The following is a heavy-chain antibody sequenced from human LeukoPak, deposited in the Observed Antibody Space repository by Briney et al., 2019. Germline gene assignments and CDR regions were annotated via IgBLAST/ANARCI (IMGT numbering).Heavy chain of an antibody. CDR1: GFTFSSYA. Sequence: GRPLRLSCAASGFTFSSYAMHWVRQAPGKGLEWVAVISYDGSNKYYADSVKGRFTISRDNSKNTLYLQMNSLRAEDTAVYYCATFWSGSPWGQGTLVTVSS. CDR3: ATFWSGSP. CDR2: ISYDGSNK. J-gene: IGHJ5*02. V-gene: IGHV3-30-3*01. D-gene: IGHD3-3*01.